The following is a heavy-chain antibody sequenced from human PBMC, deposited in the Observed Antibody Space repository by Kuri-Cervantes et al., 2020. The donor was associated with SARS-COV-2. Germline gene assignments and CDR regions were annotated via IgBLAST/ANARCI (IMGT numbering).Heavy chain of an antibody. CDR2: INPNSGGT. J-gene: IGHJ5*02. Sequence: ASVKVSCKASGATFSTYGFSWVRQAPGQGLEWMGWINPNSGGTNYAQKFQGRVTMTRDTSISTAYMELSRLRSDDTAVYYCTRETELHWFDPWGQGTLVTVSS. CDR3: TRETELHWFDP. D-gene: IGHD1-26*01. CDR1: GATFSTYG. V-gene: IGHV1-2*02.